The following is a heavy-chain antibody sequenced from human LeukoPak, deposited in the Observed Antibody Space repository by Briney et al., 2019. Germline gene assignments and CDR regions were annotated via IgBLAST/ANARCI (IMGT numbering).Heavy chain of an antibody. D-gene: IGHD5-12*01. CDR3: AKAGYEADY. Sequence: PGGSLRLSCAASGFTFSSYGMHWVRQAPGKGLEWVAVISYDGSNKYYADSVKGRFTISRDNSKNTLYLRMNSLRAEDTAVYYCAKAGYEADYWGQGTLVTVSS. CDR1: GFTFSSYG. J-gene: IGHJ4*02. V-gene: IGHV3-30*18. CDR2: ISYDGSNK.